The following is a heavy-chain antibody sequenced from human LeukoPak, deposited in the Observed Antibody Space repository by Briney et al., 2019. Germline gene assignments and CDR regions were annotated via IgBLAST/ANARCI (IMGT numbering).Heavy chain of an antibody. Sequence: GGSLRLSCAASGFTFSGYDMNWVRKAPGQGLEWVSYISSSASTIYYADSVKGRFTISRDNAENSLYLQMNSLRAEDTAVYYCARAPGYYGSGSYDYWGQGTLVTVSS. CDR3: ARAPGYYGSGSYDY. CDR2: ISSSASTI. CDR1: GFTFSGYD. V-gene: IGHV3-48*03. D-gene: IGHD3-10*01. J-gene: IGHJ4*02.